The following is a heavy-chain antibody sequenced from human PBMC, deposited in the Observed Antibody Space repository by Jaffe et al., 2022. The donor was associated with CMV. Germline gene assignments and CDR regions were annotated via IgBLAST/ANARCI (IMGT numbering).Heavy chain of an antibody. CDR2: IIPIFGTA. J-gene: IGHJ6*02. CDR1: GGTFSSYA. CDR3: ARRAVAVAGPREDYYGMDV. V-gene: IGHV1-69*01. Sequence: QVQLVQSGAEVKKPGSSVKVSCKASGGTFSSYAISWVRQAPGQGLEWMGGIIPIFGTANYAQKFQGRVTITADESTSTAYMELSSLRSEDTAVYYCARRAVAVAGPREDYYGMDVWGQGTTVTVSS. D-gene: IGHD6-19*01.